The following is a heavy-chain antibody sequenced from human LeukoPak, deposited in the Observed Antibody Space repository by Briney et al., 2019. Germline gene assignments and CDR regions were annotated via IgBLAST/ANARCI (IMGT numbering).Heavy chain of an antibody. V-gene: IGHV3-11*01. D-gene: IGHD2-21*01. Sequence: PGAPLRLSCAASGFTFSDYNMTWIRQAPGKGLEWVSHISRRSGTIYYADSVQGRFTVSRDNGKKSLYLQMSYLRAEDTAVYYCVREAKMTNILWGKGTLVTVSS. CDR2: ISRRSGTI. J-gene: IGHJ4*02. CDR1: GFTFSDYN. CDR3: VREAKMTNIL.